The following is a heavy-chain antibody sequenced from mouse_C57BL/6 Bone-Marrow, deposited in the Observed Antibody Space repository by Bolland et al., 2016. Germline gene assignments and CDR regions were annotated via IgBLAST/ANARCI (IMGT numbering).Heavy chain of an antibody. Sequence: NQKFKGKATLTVDKSSSTAYMELNSLTSEDSAVYYCARLEGTAQATSAMDYWGQGTLV. V-gene: IGHV1-19*01. J-gene: IGHJ3*01. D-gene: IGHD3-2*02. CDR3: ARLEGTAQATSAMDY.